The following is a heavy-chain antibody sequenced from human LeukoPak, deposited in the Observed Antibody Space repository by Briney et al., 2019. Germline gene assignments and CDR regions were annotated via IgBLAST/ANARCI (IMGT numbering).Heavy chain of an antibody. J-gene: IGHJ5*02. CDR2: INCNSGGT. Sequence: ASVKVSCKTSGYTFTAYYIHWVRQAPGQGLEWMGWINCNSGGTNYAQKFQGRVTLTRDTSISTAYMELSSLRSDDTAVYYCARDGDDYSNGLGWFDPWGQGTLVTVSS. D-gene: IGHD4-11*01. CDR3: ARDGDDYSNGLGWFDP. CDR1: GYTFTAYY. V-gene: IGHV1-2*02.